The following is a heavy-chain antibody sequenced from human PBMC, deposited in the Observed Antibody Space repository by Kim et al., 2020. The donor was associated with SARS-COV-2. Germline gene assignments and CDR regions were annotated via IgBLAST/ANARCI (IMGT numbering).Heavy chain of an antibody. CDR3: AGGQDTAMVPLTYFDY. D-gene: IGHD5-18*01. V-gene: IGHV4-39*01. CDR1: GGSISSSSYY. CDR2: IYYSGST. J-gene: IGHJ4*02. Sequence: SETLSLTCTVSGGSISSSSYYWGWIRQPPGKGLEWIGSIYYSGSTYYNPSLKSRVTISVDTSKNQFSLKLSSVTAADTAVYYCAGGQDTAMVPLTYFDYWGQGTLVTVSS.